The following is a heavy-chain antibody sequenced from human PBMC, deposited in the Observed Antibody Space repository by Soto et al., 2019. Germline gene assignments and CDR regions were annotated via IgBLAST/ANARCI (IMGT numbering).Heavy chain of an antibody. CDR2: IIPILGIA. D-gene: IGHD2-15*01. V-gene: IGHV1-69*02. Sequence: NVSCKASGRTFSSYTTNLERQAPGQGVEWKGKIIPILGIANYAQKFQGRVTITADKSTSTAYMELSSLRSEDTAVYYCARTYCSGGSCSGQTSYYYGMDVWGQGTTVTVSS. CDR1: GRTFSSYT. CDR3: ARTYCSGGSCSGQTSYYYGMDV. J-gene: IGHJ6*02.